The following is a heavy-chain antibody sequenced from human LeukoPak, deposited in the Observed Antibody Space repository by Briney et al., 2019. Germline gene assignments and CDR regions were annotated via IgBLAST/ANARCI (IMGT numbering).Heavy chain of an antibody. D-gene: IGHD3-22*01. CDR3: AKALPPTMIVVVMIDY. J-gene: IGHJ4*02. V-gene: IGHV3-23*01. CDR2: ISGSGGST. Sequence: PGGSLRLSCAASGFTFSSYAMSWVRQAPGKGLEWVSAISGSGGSTYYADSVKGRFTISRGTSKNTLYLQMNSLRAEDTAVYYCAKALPPTMIVVVMIDYWGQGTLVTVSS. CDR1: GFTFSSYA.